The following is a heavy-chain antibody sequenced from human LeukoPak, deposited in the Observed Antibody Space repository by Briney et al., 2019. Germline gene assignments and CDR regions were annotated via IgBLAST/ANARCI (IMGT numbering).Heavy chain of an antibody. CDR1: GFTFSSYS. Sequence: KPGGSLRLSCAASGFTFSSYSMNWVRQAPGKGLEWVSSISSSSSYIYYADSVKGRFTISRDNAKNSLYLQMNSLRDEDTAVYYCARFIGPEYSSGWYEHYWGQGTLVTVSS. CDR2: ISSSSSYI. J-gene: IGHJ4*02. V-gene: IGHV3-21*01. D-gene: IGHD6-19*01. CDR3: ARFIGPEYSSGWYEHY.